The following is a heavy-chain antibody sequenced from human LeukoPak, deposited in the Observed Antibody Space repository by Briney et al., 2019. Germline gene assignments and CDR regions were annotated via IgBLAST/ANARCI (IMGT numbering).Heavy chain of an antibody. V-gene: IGHV3-9*01. CDR2: ISWNSGSI. Sequence: PGGSLRLSCAASGFTFRSYAMHWVRQAPGKGLEWVSGISWNSGSIGYADSVKGRFTISRDNAKNSLYLQMNSLRAEDTALYYCAKASPYSSSWSALDYWGQGTLVTVSS. CDR3: AKASPYSSSWSALDY. D-gene: IGHD6-13*01. J-gene: IGHJ4*02. CDR1: GFTFRSYA.